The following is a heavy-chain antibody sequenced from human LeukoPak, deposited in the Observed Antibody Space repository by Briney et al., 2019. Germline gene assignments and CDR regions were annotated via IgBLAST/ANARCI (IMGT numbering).Heavy chain of an antibody. J-gene: IGHJ4*02. Sequence: SETLSLACTVSGGSISSNSYYWGWIRQPPGKGLGWIGSMYYSGSTYYNPSLKSRVTISVDTSKNQFSLKLSSVTAADTAVYYCARHRVSVDTALTYWGQGTLVTVSS. CDR1: GGSISSNSYY. V-gene: IGHV4-39*01. CDR2: MYYSGST. D-gene: IGHD5-18*01. CDR3: ARHRVSVDTALTY.